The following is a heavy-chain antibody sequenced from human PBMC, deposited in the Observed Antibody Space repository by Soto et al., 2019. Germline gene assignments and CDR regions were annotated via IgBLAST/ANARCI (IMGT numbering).Heavy chain of an antibody. J-gene: IGHJ4*02. D-gene: IGHD3-22*01. V-gene: IGHV4-31*03. CDR1: GASITSGGHY. CDR3: VRDDGALAITH. CDR2: IYSSGGT. Sequence: QVQLQEPGPGLLRPSETLSLTCTVSGASITSGGHYWSWIRQYPGKGLEWIAYIYSSGGTYFNPSLKSRVTISADTSKNQFSLKLSSVSAADTAVYYCVRDDGALAITHWGQGILVTVSS.